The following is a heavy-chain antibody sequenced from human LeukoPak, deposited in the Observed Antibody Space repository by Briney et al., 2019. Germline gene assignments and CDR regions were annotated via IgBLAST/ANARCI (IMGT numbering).Heavy chain of an antibody. CDR1: GGSLSGFF. D-gene: IGHD3-16*02. V-gene: IGHV4-59*01. Sequence: PSETLSLTCAVYGGSLSGFFWTWIRQPPGKGLEWIGYIYYSGSTNYNPSLKSRVTISVDTSKNQFSLKLSSVTAADTAVYYCARGLAPETYYDYVWGSYLNFDYWGQGTLVTVSS. J-gene: IGHJ4*02. CDR2: IYYSGST. CDR3: ARGLAPETYYDYVWGSYLNFDY.